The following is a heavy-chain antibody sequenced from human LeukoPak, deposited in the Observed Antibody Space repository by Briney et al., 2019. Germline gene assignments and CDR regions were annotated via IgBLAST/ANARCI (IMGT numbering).Heavy chain of an antibody. CDR1: GYTLTELS. V-gene: IGHV1-69*13. CDR2: IIPIFGTA. CDR3: ARDKNMEGFDP. J-gene: IGHJ5*02. Sequence: ASVKVSCKVSGYTLTELSMHWVRQAPGKGLEWMGGIIPIFGTANYAQKFQGRVTITADESTSTAYMELSSLRSEDTAVYYCARDKNMEGFDPWGQGTLVTVSS. D-gene: IGHD2/OR15-2a*01.